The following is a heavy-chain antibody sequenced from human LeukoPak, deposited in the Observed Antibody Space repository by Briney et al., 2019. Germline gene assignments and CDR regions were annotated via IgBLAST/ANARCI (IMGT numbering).Heavy chain of an antibody. CDR3: STGGGVLRFL. J-gene: IGHJ4*02. CDR1: GINFSNAW. V-gene: IGHV3-15*01. D-gene: IGHD3-3*01. Sequence: GGSLRLSCAASGINFSNAWLTWVRQAPGKGLEWVGRIKSKKDGEITDYAAPVKGRFTISRDDSKDTLYLQMNSLKTEDAAVYYCSTGGGVLRFLGGQGTLVTVSS. CDR2: IKSKKDGEIT.